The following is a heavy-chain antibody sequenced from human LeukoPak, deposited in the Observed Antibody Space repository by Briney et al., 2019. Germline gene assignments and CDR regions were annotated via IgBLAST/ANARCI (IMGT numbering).Heavy chain of an antibody. Sequence: ISYDGSNKYYADSVKGRFTISRDNSRNTLYLQMNSLRAEDTAVYYCAKDGQGLTYYFDYWGQGTLVTVSS. CDR2: ISYDGSNK. V-gene: IGHV3-30*18. CDR3: AKDGQGLTYYFDY. D-gene: IGHD3-9*01. J-gene: IGHJ4*02.